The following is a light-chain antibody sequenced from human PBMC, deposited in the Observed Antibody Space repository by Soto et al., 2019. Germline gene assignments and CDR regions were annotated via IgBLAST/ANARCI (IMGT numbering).Light chain of an antibody. V-gene: IGLV2-14*01. CDR2: DVS. J-gene: IGLJ1*01. CDR1: SSDVGGYKY. Sequence: QSALTQPASVSGSPGQSITISCTGTSSDVGGYKYVSWYQQHPGKAPKLMIYDVSNRPSGVSNRFSGSKSGNTASLTISGLQAEDEADYYCSSYTSSSTSYVFGTGTKVTVL. CDR3: SSYTSSSTSYV.